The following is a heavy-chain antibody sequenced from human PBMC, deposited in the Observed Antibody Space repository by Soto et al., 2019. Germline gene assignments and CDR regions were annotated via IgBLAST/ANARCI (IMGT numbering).Heavy chain of an antibody. J-gene: IGHJ4*02. CDR2: IYHSGST. Sequence: SETLSLTCAVSGGSISRGDYYWSWVRQSPGKGLEWIGYIYHSGSTYYNPSRKSRVTISVDTSKNQFSLNLSSVTAADTAVYYCARGHDFWSGYPYNHGHYFEYWGQGTLVTVSS. CDR3: ARGHDFWSGYPYNHGHYFEY. D-gene: IGHD3-3*01. V-gene: IGHV4-30-4*01. CDR1: GGSISRGDYY.